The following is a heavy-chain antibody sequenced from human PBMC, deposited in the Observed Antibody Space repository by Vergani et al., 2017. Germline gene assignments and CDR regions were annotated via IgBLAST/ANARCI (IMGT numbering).Heavy chain of an antibody. CDR1: GFTFSSYS. D-gene: IGHD2-8*01. CDR3: ARDQVLAPRDAFDI. V-gene: IGHV3-48*01. Sequence: VQLVESGGGVVQPGGSLRLSCAASGFTFSSYSMNWVRQAPGKGLEWVSYISSSSSTIYYADSVKGRFTISRDNAKNSLYLQMNSLRAEDTAVYYCARDQVLAPRDAFDIWGQGTMVTVSS. J-gene: IGHJ3*02. CDR2: ISSSSSTI.